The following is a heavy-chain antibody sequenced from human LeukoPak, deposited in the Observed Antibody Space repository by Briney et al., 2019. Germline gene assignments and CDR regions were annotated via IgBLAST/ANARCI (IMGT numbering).Heavy chain of an antibody. CDR1: GFTFSSYG. CDR2: IWYDGSNK. J-gene: IGHJ6*03. D-gene: IGHD2-2*01. V-gene: IGHV3-33*01. Sequence: AGRTLRLSCAASGFTFSSYGMHWVRQAPGKGLEWVAVIWYDGSNKYYADSVKGRFTISRDNSKNTLYLQMNSLRAEDTAVYYCARGEGCSSTSCDPMDVWGKGTTVTVSS. CDR3: ARGEGCSSTSCDPMDV.